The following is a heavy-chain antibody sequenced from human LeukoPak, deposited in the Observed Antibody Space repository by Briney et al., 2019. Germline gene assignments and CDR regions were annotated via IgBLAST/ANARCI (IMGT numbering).Heavy chain of an antibody. CDR1: GGSISSGGYY. Sequence: PSETLSLTCTVSGGSISSGGYYWSWIRQHPGKGLEWIGYIYYSGNTNYNSSLKSRVTISVDTSKNQFSLKVRSVTAADTAVYYCARGGWQEITYWGQGTLVTVSS. CDR2: IYYSGNT. D-gene: IGHD1-14*01. CDR3: ARGGWQEITY. V-gene: IGHV4-61*08. J-gene: IGHJ4*02.